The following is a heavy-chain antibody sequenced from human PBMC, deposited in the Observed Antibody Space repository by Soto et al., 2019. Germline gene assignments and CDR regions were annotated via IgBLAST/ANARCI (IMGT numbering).Heavy chain of an antibody. CDR3: AKGDNLGPKTGYAFDP. V-gene: IGHV6-1*01. Sequence: SQTLSLTCAISGDSVSSNTASWNWIRQSPSRGLEWLGRTYFRSKWYTDYAVSVKSRIIINPDTSNNQFSLKLNSVTPEDTAVYFCAKGDNLGPKTGYAFDPWGQGIMVTVSS. J-gene: IGHJ5*02. D-gene: IGHD5-12*01. CDR1: GDSVSSNTAS. CDR2: TYFRSKWYT.